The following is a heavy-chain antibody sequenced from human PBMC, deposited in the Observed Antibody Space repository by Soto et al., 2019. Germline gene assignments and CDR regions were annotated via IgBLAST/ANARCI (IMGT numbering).Heavy chain of an antibody. V-gene: IGHV2-5*02. CDR1: GFSLSTSGVG. CDR2: IYWDDDK. CDR3: AHSRVSQQQLVQAFDY. D-gene: IGHD6-13*01. Sequence: QITLKESGPTLVKPTQPLTLTCTFSGFSLSTSGVGVGWIRQPPGKALEWLALIYWDDDKRYSPSLKSRLTITKDTSKNQVVLTMTNMDPVDTATYYCAHSRVSQQQLVQAFDYWGQGTLVTVSS. J-gene: IGHJ4*02.